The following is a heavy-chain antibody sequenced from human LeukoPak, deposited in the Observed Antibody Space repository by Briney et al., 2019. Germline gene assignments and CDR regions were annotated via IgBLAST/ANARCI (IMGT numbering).Heavy chain of an antibody. V-gene: IGHV4-30-4*08. CDR3: ARGKGGSYPYYFDY. CDR2: IYYSGST. CDR1: GGSISSGDYY. D-gene: IGHD1-26*01. J-gene: IGHJ4*02. Sequence: SETLSFTCTVSGGSISSGDYYWSWIRQPPGKGLEWIGYIYYSGSTYCNPSLKSRVTISVDTSKNQFSLKLSSVTAADTAVYYCARGKGGSYPYYFDYWGQGTLVTVSS.